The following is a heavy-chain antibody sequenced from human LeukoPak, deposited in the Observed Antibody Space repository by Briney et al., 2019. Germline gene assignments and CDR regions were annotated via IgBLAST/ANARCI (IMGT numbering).Heavy chain of an antibody. D-gene: IGHD5/OR15-5a*01. CDR2: IYSSGST. J-gene: IGHJ2*01. CDR1: GGSISRYY. V-gene: IGHV4-4*07. CDR3: ARDSASTGRYFDL. Sequence: SETLSLTCSVSGGSISRYYWSWIRQPAGKGLEWIGRIYSSGSTNYNPTLASRLTMSVDTSKNQFSLKVTSVTAADTAVYYCARDSASTGRYFDLWGRGTLITVSS.